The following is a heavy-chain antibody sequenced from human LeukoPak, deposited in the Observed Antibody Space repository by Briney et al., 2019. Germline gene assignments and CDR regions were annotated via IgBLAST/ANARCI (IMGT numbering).Heavy chain of an antibody. J-gene: IGHJ4*02. Sequence: GGSLRLSCSPSGFTFSSYAIHWVRQAPGKGLEYVSAISSNGGSTYYADPVKGRSTISRDNSKNTLYLQMSSLRAEDTAVYYCVKSSSSWYEFVYWGQGTLVTVSS. CDR2: ISSNGGST. V-gene: IGHV3-64D*06. CDR1: GFTFSSYA. D-gene: IGHD6-13*01. CDR3: VKSSSSWYEFVY.